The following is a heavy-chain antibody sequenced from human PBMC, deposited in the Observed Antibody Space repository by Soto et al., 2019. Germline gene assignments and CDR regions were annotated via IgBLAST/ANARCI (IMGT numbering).Heavy chain of an antibody. CDR2: IWYDASNR. D-gene: IGHD4-17*01. CDR3: ARDGADYLQLKYYFDY. V-gene: IGHV3-33*01. Sequence: QVQLVESGGGVVRPGRSLRLSCAASGFTFSSYGMHWVRQAPGKGLEWVAVIWYDASNRYYAASVKGRFTISRDNFKNTVYLQMNSLRAEDTAVYYCARDGADYLQLKYYFDYLGQGTLVTVSS. J-gene: IGHJ4*02. CDR1: GFTFSSYG.